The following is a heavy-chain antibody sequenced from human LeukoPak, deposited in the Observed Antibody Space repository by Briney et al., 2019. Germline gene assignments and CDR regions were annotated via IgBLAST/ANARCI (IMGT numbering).Heavy chain of an antibody. CDR3: AKDLMRDRWFGES. CDR2: ISSSSSYI. Sequence: GGSLRLSCAASGFTFSSYSMNWVRQAPGKGLEWVSSISSSSSYIYYADSVKGRFTISRDNAKNSLYLQMNSLRAEDTAVYYCAKDLMRDRWFGESWGQGTLVTVSS. CDR1: GFTFSSYS. J-gene: IGHJ5*02. D-gene: IGHD3-10*01. V-gene: IGHV3-21*01.